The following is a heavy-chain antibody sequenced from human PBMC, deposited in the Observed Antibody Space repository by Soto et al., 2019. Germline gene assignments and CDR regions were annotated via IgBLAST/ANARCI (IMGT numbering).Heavy chain of an antibody. CDR1: GFTFSNAW. CDR3: TQYSNYHYYGMDV. J-gene: IGHJ6*02. CDR2: IKSKTDGGTT. V-gene: IGHV3-15*01. Sequence: LRLSCAASGFTFSNAWMSWVRQAPGKGLEWVGRIKSKTDGGTTDYAAPVKGRFTISRDDSKNTLYLQMNSLKTEDTAVYYCTQYSNYHYYGMDVWGQGTTVTVSS. D-gene: IGHD4-4*01.